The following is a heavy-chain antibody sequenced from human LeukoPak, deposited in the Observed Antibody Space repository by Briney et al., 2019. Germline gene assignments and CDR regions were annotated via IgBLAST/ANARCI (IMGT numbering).Heavy chain of an antibody. V-gene: IGHV3-7*01. CDR1: GFIFSSYW. CDR3: AKSAGKVAIYYYMDV. D-gene: IGHD5-12*01. Sequence: PGGSLRLSCAASGFIFSSYWMSWVRQAPGKGLEWVANIKQDGSEKYYVDSVKGRFTISRDNAKNSLYLQMNSLRAEDTAVYYCAKSAGKVAIYYYMDVWGKGTTVTVSS. J-gene: IGHJ6*03. CDR2: IKQDGSEK.